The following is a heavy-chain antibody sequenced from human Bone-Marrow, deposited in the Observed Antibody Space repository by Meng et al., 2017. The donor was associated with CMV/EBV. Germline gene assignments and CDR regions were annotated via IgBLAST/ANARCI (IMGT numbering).Heavy chain of an antibody. CDR2: INPNSGGT. CDR1: GYTFTGYY. D-gene: IGHD1-26*01. J-gene: IGHJ4*02. Sequence: ASVKVSCKASGYTFTGYYMHWVRQAPGQGLEWMGWINPNSGGTNYAQKFQGRVTMTRDTSISTAYMELSRLRSDDTAVYYCARAAWELLLGFDYWGQGTLATVSS. V-gene: IGHV1-2*02. CDR3: ARAAWELLLGFDY.